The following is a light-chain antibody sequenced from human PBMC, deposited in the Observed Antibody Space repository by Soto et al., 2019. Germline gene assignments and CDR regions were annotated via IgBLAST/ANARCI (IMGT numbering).Light chain of an antibody. CDR2: DVS. Sequence: QSALTQPRSVSGAPGQSVTISFTGTNTEVGGYNYVSWYQQHPGKVPKLMIYDVSKRPSGVPDRFSGSKSGNTASLTISGLQAEDEADYYCCSYAGRDTLYVFGSGTKVTVL. CDR1: NTEVGGYNY. J-gene: IGLJ1*01. V-gene: IGLV2-11*01. CDR3: CSYAGRDTLYV.